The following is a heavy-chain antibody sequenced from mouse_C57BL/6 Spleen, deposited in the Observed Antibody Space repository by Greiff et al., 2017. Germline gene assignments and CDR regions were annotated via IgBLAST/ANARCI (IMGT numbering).Heavy chain of an antibody. Sequence: EVKLMESGPGLVKPSQSLSLTCSVTGYSITSGYYWNWIRQFPGNKLEWMGYISYDGSNNYNPSLKNRISITRDTSKNQFFLKLNSVTTEDTATYYCARGGERYDYVAWFAYWGQGTLVTVSA. CDR1: GYSITSGYY. CDR2: ISYDGSN. CDR3: ARGGERYDYVAWFAY. J-gene: IGHJ3*01. D-gene: IGHD2-4*01. V-gene: IGHV3-6*01.